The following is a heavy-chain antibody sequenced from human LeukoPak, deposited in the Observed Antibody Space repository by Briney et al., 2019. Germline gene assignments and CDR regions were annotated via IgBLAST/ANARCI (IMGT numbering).Heavy chain of an antibody. CDR3: ARGNEYYDILTGYYFDY. V-gene: IGHV4-39*01. CDR2: IYYSGST. CDR1: GGSISSSSYY. D-gene: IGHD3-9*01. Sequence: SETLSLTCTVSGGSISSSSYYWGWIRQPPGKGLEWIGSIYYSGSTYYNPSLKSRVTISVDTSENQFSLKLSSVTAADTAVYYCARGNEYYDILTGYYFDYWGQGTLVTVSS. J-gene: IGHJ4*02.